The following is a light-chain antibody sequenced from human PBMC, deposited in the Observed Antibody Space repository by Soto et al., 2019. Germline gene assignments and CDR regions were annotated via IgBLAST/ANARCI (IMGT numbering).Light chain of an antibody. CDR1: QSVSSDY. J-gene: IGKJ4*01. V-gene: IGKV3-20*01. CDR3: QQFSSYPLT. Sequence: EIVLTQSPNTLSLSPGERATLSCRASQSVSSDYLVWYQQKPGQAPRLLIYGASTRATGIPARFSGSGSGTDFTLTISSLEPEDFAVYYCQQFSSYPLTFGGGTKVDIK. CDR2: GAS.